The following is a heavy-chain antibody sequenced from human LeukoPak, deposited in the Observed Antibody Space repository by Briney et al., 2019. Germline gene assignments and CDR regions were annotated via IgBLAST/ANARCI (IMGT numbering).Heavy chain of an antibody. J-gene: IGHJ5*02. CDR1: GGSISSSSHS. CDR3: AQSLGSGNWIGNWFDP. CDR2: IYYTGRT. Sequence: PSQTLSLTCTVSGGSISSSSHSWGWIRQPPGKGLEWTGTIYYTGRTYYSPSLESRLTISVDTSKNQFSLKLTSVTAADTAIYYCAQSLGSGNWIGNWFDPWGKGTLVTVSS. V-gene: IGHV4-39*01. D-gene: IGHD1-1*01.